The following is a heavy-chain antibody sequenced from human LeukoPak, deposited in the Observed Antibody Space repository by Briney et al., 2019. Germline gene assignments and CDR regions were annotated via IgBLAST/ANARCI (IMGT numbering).Heavy chain of an antibody. V-gene: IGHV1-24*01. D-gene: IGHD6-19*01. Sequence: ASVNVSCKVSGYTFTELSMHWVRQAPGKGLEWMGGFDPEDGETIYAQKFQGRVTMTEDTSTDTAYMELSSLRSEDTAAYYCAGGWYGYYFDYWGQGTLVTVSS. J-gene: IGHJ4*02. CDR1: GYTFTELS. CDR3: AGGWYGYYFDY. CDR2: FDPEDGET.